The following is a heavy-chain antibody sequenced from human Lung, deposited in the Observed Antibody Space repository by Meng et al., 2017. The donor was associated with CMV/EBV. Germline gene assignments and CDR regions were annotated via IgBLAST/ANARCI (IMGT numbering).Heavy chain of an antibody. Sequence: LSCTVSGGSISSYYWSWIRQPPGKGLEWIGYIYYSGSTNYNPSLKSRVTISVDTSKNQFSLKVSSVTAADTAVYYCARVAKSTITGTTPYYYYGMDVWXQGTTVTVSS. V-gene: IGHV4-59*01. CDR2: IYYSGST. J-gene: IGHJ6*02. CDR3: ARVAKSTITGTTPYYYYGMDV. D-gene: IGHD1-7*01. CDR1: GGSISSYY.